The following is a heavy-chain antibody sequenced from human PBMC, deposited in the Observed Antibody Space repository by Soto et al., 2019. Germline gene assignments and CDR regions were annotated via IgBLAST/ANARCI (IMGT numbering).Heavy chain of an antibody. D-gene: IGHD6-19*01. CDR2: IYWDDDK. V-gene: IGHV2-5*02. Sequence: QITLKESGPTLVKPTQTLTLTCTFSGFSLSSPAVGVNWIRQPPGKALEWLALIYWDDDKQYSPSLRSRLTITKDTSTNQVVLTMTNMVPVDTATYYCAHGSGWLSDYWGQGTLVTVSS. CDR1: GFSLSSPAVG. J-gene: IGHJ4*02. CDR3: AHGSGWLSDY.